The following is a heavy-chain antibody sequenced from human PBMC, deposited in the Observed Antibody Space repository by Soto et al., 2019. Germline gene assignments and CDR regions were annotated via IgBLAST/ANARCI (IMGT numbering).Heavy chain of an antibody. CDR1: GGPFSSYA. J-gene: IGHJ5*02. V-gene: IGHV1-69*05. CDR2: IIAIFGKT. Sequence: SSVKVSCKASGGPFSSYAISWVRQPPGQRLEWMGGIIAIFGKTKYSPKFQGRVTITRDTSASTAYMELSSLRSEDTAVYYCARSSGWYVWFDPWGQGTLVTVSS. CDR3: ARSSGWYVWFDP. D-gene: IGHD6-13*01.